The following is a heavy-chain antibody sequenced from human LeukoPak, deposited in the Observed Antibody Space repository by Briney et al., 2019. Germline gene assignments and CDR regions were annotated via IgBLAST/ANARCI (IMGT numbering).Heavy chain of an antibody. CDR1: GGSISGYY. Sequence: SETLSLTCTVSGGSISGYYWNWFRQPPRKGLEWIGYIHYSGTTNYPPSIKRRVTIAVDTSKHQLFLKLSSVTAADTAVYFCAKRGRSSWYFDYWGQGTQVTVSS. J-gene: IGHJ4*02. V-gene: IGHV4-59*01. D-gene: IGHD6-13*01. CDR2: IHYSGTT. CDR3: AKRGRSSWYFDY.